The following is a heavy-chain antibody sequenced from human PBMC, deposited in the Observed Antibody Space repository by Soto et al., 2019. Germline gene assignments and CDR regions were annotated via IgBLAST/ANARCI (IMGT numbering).Heavy chain of an antibody. CDR2: ISGSTSYT. CDR1: GFSFSDYT. CDR3: ARDGAFCSGTGCRDYYHYMDF. J-gene: IGHJ6*03. Sequence: EVQLVESGGGLVKPGGSLRLSCAASGFSFSDYTMNWVRQAPGKGLEWVSSISGSTSYTYSADSLKGRVTVSRDNAEKSLYLQMHRLRAEDTAVYYCARDGAFCSGTGCRDYYHYMDFWGKGTTVTVSS. D-gene: IGHD2-2*01. V-gene: IGHV3-21*01.